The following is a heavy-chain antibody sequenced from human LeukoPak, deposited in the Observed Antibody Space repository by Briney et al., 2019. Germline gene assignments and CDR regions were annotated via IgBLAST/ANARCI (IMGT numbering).Heavy chain of an antibody. CDR1: GFTFSSYS. CDR3: AKGTNDSTSVQH. V-gene: IGHV3-21*01. Sequence: GGSLRLSCAASGFTFSSYSMNWVRQAPGKGLEWVSSISSSSSYIYYADSVKGRFTISRDNAKNSLYLQMNSLRAEDTAVYYCAKGTNDSTSVQHWGQGTLVTVSS. J-gene: IGHJ1*01. D-gene: IGHD2-2*01. CDR2: ISSSSSYI.